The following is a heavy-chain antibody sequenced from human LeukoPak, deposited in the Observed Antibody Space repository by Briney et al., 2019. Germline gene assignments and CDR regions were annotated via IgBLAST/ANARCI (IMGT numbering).Heavy chain of an antibody. D-gene: IGHD6-13*01. J-gene: IGHJ4*02. V-gene: IGHV4-38-2*02. CDR1: GYSISSGYY. Sequence: SETLSLTCTVSGYSISSGYYWGWIRQPPGKGLEWIGSIYYSGSTYYNPSLKSRVTISVDTSKNQFSLKLSSVTAADTAVYYCARHFLAAAGPFGYWGQGTLVTVSS. CDR2: IYYSGST. CDR3: ARHFLAAAGPFGY.